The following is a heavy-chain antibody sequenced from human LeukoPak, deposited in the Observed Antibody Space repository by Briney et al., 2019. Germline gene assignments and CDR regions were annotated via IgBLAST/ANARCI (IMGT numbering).Heavy chain of an antibody. V-gene: IGHV4-39*07. CDR2: IFYSGSTS. CDR1: GGSISTANYY. D-gene: IGHD3-10*01. CDR3: AKSNGYGLVDI. Sequence: SETLSLTCTVSGGSISTANYYWGWIRQPPGKGLEWIGNIFYSGSTSYYSPSLKSRVTISLDTPRNHFSLKLNSVTAADTAVYYCAKSNGYGLVDIWGQGTMVTVSS. J-gene: IGHJ3*02.